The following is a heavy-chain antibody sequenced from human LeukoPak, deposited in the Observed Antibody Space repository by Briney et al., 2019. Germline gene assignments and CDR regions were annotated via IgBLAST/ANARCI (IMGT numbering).Heavy chain of an antibody. D-gene: IGHD2-2*01. V-gene: IGHV3-33*01. Sequence: GRSLRLSCAASGFTFSSYGMHWVRQAPGKGLEWVAVIWYDGSNKYYADSVKGRFTISRDNSKNTLYLQMNSLRAEDTAVYYCARERESSTSFQPLPQERYFDYWGQGTLVTVSS. J-gene: IGHJ4*02. CDR1: GFTFSSYG. CDR3: ARERESSTSFQPLPQERYFDY. CDR2: IWYDGSNK.